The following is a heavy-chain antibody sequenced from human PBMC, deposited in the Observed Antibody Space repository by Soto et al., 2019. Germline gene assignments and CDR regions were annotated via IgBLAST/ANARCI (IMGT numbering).Heavy chain of an antibody. CDR1: GYSFTSYW. J-gene: IGHJ6*02. CDR2: IDPSDSYT. Sequence: PGESLKISCKGSGYSFTSYWISWVRQMPGKGLEWMGRIDPSDSYTNYSPSFQGHVTISADKSISTAYLQWSSLKASDTAMYYCARDSNSAYYYYGMDVWGQGTTVTVSS. V-gene: IGHV5-10-1*01. D-gene: IGHD4-4*01. CDR3: ARDSNSAYYYYGMDV.